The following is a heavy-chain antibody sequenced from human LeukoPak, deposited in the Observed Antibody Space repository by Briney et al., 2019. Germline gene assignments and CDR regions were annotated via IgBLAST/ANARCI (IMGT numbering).Heavy chain of an antibody. CDR1: GGSISSGSYF. J-gene: IGHJ4*02. V-gene: IGHV4-31*03. CDR3: ARGLDDSSGYYDLNYFDY. CDR2: IYYSGST. Sequence: PSETLSLTCTVSGGSISSGSYFWSWIRQHPGKGLEWIGYIYYSGSTYYNPSLKSRVTISVDTSKNQFSLKLSSVTAADTAVYYCARGLDDSSGYYDLNYFDYWGQGTLVTVSS. D-gene: IGHD3-22*01.